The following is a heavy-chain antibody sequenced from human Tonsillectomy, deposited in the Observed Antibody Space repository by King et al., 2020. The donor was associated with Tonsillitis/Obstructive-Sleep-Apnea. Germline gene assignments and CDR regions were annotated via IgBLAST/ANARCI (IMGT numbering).Heavy chain of an antibody. CDR3: ARKEYDYVWGSYTRWFDP. Sequence: QLVQSGAEVKKPGSSVKVSCKASGGTFSSYAISWVRQAPGQGLEWMGGIIPIFGTANYAPKFQGRVTITADESTSPAYRELSSLRSEDTAVYYCARKEYDYVWGSYTRWFDPWGQGTLVTVSS. D-gene: IGHD3-16*01. CDR2: IIPIFGTA. J-gene: IGHJ5*02. V-gene: IGHV1-69*01. CDR1: GGTFSSYA.